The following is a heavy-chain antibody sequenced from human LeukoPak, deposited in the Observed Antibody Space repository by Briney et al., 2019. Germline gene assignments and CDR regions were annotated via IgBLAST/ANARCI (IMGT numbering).Heavy chain of an antibody. J-gene: IGHJ4*02. CDR2: IGGSGGST. V-gene: IGHV3-23*01. CDR3: AKGKGDY. CDR1: GFTFSSYG. Sequence: GGSLRLSCAASGFTFSSYGMHWVRQAPEKGLQWVSAIGGSGGSTYYADSVRGRFTISRDDSKNTLYLQMNSLRAEDTAVYYCAKGKGDYWGQGTLVTVSS.